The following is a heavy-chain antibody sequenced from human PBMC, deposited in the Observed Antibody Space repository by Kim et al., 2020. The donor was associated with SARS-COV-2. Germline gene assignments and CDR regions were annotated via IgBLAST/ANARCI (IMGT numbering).Heavy chain of an antibody. D-gene: IGHD1-1*01. CDR3: ARDLGTYDFDY. CDR1: GFTFNTYS. Sequence: GGSLRLSCAASGFTFNTYSMNWVRQAPGKGLEWVSGIISSSSNIYYADSVKGRFTISRDNAKNSLYLQMNSLRAEDTAVYYCARDLGTYDFDYWGQGTLVTVSS. V-gene: IGHV3-21*01. J-gene: IGHJ4*02. CDR2: IISSSSNI.